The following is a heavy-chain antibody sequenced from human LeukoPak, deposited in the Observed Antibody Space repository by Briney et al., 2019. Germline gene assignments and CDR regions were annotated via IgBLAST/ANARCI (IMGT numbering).Heavy chain of an antibody. J-gene: IGHJ3*02. CDR2: ISYDGSNK. CDR3: AKILYNDSPAFDI. CDR1: GFTFSSYA. D-gene: IGHD3-22*01. V-gene: IGHV3-30-3*02. Sequence: GGSLGLSCAASGFTFSSYAMHWVRQAPGKGLEWVAVISYDGSNKYYADSVKGRFTISRDNSKNTLYLQMNSLRAEDTAVYYCAKILYNDSPAFDIWGQGTMVTVSS.